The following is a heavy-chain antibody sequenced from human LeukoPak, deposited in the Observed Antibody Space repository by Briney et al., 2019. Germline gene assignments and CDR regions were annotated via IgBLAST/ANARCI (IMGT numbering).Heavy chain of an antibody. D-gene: IGHD2/OR15-2a*01. CDR3: GKGSFYCNGNSCPQYYYYMDV. V-gene: IGHV3-30*02. J-gene: IGHJ6*03. CDR1: GYTFSRHG. Sequence: GGSLRLSCAASGYTFSRHGIHWVRQAPGKGLEWVAFIRYDGRNKYYADSVKGRFTISRDDSKNTLYLQMNSLRVEDTAVYYCGKGSFYCNGNSCPQYYYYMDVWGKGTTVTVSS. CDR2: IRYDGRNK.